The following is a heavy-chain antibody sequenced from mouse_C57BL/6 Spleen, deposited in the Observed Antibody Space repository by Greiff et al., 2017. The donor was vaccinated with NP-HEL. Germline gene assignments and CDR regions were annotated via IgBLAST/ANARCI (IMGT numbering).Heavy chain of an antibody. CDR3: ARSGYYGSSYAWFAY. V-gene: IGHV1-39*01. CDR2: INPNYGTT. Sequence: VQLQQSGPELVKPGASVKISCKASGYSFTDYNMNWVKQSNGKSLEWIGVINPNYGTTSYNQKFKGKATLTVDQSSSTAYMQLNSLTSEDSAVYYCARSGYYGSSYAWFAYWGQGTLVTVSA. CDR1: GYSFTDYN. J-gene: IGHJ3*01. D-gene: IGHD1-1*01.